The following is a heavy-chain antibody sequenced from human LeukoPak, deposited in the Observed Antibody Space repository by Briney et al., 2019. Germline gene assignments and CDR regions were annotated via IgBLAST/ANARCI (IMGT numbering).Heavy chain of an antibody. V-gene: IGHV4-39*07. D-gene: IGHD6-19*01. CDR2: MYYSGST. J-gene: IGHJ3*02. CDR3: ASQSTGSSRHAFDI. CDR1: GGSISSSSSY. Sequence: PSETLSLTCTVSGGSISSSSSYWGWIRQPPGKGLEWIGSMYYSGSTYYNPSLKSRVTTSVDTSKNQFSLKLSSVTAADTAMYYCASQSTGSSRHAFDIWGQGTMVTVSS.